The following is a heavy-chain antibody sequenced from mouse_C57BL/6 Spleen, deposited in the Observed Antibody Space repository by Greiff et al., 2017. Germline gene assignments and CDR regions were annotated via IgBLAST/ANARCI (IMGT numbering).Heavy chain of an antibody. J-gene: IGHJ4*01. Sequence: EVQVVESGGGLVKPGGSLKLSCAASGFTFSSYTMSWVRQTPEKRLEWVATISGGGGNTYYPDSVKGRFTISRDNAKNTLYLQMSSLRSEDTALYYCARRDGYDEGYAMDYWGQGTSVTVSS. CDR1: GFTFSSYT. V-gene: IGHV5-9*01. CDR2: ISGGGGNT. D-gene: IGHD2-2*01. CDR3: ARRDGYDEGYAMDY.